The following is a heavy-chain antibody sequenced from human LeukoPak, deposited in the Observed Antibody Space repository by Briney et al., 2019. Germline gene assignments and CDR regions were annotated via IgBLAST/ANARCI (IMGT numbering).Heavy chain of an antibody. CDR2: INSRSTSV. V-gene: IGHV3-48*02. CDR1: GFNFSNYS. J-gene: IGHJ3*01. D-gene: IGHD1-1*01. Sequence: GGSLRLSCAASGFNFSNYSMNWVRQVPGKGLEWISYINSRSTSVFSADSVKGRFTISRENAKNLLYLQMNSLTDDATAVYYCAREGTGRYDALDVWGQGTMVTVSS. CDR3: AREGTGRYDALDV.